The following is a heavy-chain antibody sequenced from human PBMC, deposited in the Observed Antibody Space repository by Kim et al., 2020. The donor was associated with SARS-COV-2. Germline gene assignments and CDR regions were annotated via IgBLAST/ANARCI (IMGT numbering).Heavy chain of an antibody. CDR1: GDSISSYY. Sequence: SETLSLTCTVSGDSISSYYWSWIRQPAGKGLEWIGRIYITGTTNYNPSLKSRVSMSLDTSKNQFSLKVNSMTAADTAVYYCARGAVAGTWDNWFDPWGQG. D-gene: IGHD6-19*01. V-gene: IGHV4-4*07. CDR3: ARGAVAGTWDNWFDP. CDR2: IYITGTT. J-gene: IGHJ5*02.